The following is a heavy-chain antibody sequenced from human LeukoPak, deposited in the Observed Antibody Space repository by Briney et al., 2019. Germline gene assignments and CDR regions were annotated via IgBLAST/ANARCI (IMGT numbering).Heavy chain of an antibody. D-gene: IGHD3-9*01. J-gene: IGHJ4*02. CDR3: AKGLRYFDWWEVDY. CDR1: GFTFSSYG. V-gene: IGHV3-30*02. CDR2: IRYDGSNK. Sequence: GGSLRLSCAASGFTFSSYGMHWVRQAPGKGLEWVAFIRYDGSNKYYADSVKGRFTISRDNSKNTLYLQMNSLRAEDTAVYYCAKGLRYFDWWEVDYWGQGTLVTVSS.